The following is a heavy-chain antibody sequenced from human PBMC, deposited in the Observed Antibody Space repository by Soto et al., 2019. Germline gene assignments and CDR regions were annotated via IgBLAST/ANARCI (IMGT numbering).Heavy chain of an antibody. CDR1: GFTFSSYW. V-gene: IGHV3-7*01. CDR2: IKQDGSEK. CDR3: ARSIAARLNWFDP. Sequence: HPGGSLRLSCAASGFTFSSYWMSWVRQAPGKGLEWVANIKQDGSEKYYVDSVKGRFTISRDNAKNSLYLQMNSLRAEDTAVYYCARSIAARLNWFDPWGQGTLVTVSS. D-gene: IGHD6-6*01. J-gene: IGHJ5*02.